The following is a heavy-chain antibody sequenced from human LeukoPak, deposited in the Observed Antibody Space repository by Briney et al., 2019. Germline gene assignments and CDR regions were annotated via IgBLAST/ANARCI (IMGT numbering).Heavy chain of an antibody. J-gene: IGHJ4*02. CDR2: INHSGST. CDR3: ARGRDSSGYSLDY. CDR1: GGSFSGYY. V-gene: IGHV4-34*01. D-gene: IGHD3-22*01. Sequence: PSETLSLTCAVYGGSFSGYYWSWIRHPPEKGLEWIGEINHSGSTNYNPSLKRRVTISVDTSKNKFSLKLRSVTAPDTAVYYCARGRDSSGYSLDYWGQGTLVTVSS.